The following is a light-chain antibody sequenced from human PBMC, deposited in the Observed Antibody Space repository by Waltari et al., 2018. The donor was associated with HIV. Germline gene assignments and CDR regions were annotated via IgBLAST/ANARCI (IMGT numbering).Light chain of an antibody. CDR1: SSNIGSNY. CDR3: AAWDDGLSGPV. CDR2: RTN. Sequence: QSVLTQPPSASGTPGQRVTISCSGSSSNIGSNYVYWYQQLPGTAPKLLIYRTNQRPSGVRDRFSGSKSGTSASLAITGLRSEDEADYYCAAWDDGLSGPVFGGGTKLTVL. J-gene: IGLJ3*02. V-gene: IGLV1-47*01.